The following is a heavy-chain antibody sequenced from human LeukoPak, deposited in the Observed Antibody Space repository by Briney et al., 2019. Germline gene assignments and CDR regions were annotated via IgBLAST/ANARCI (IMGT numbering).Heavy chain of an antibody. J-gene: IGHJ4*02. CDR2: IGWNIGST. D-gene: IGHD6-13*01. V-gene: IGHV3-9*01. CDR1: GFTFDDYA. Sequence: PGGSLRLSCAGSGFTFDDYAIHWVRQAPGKGLEWVSGIGWNIGSTGYADSVKGRFTISRDNAKNSLYLQMNSLRAEDTALYYCARGRRGSNTGITAPGWGFHFDYWGQGTLVTVSS. CDR3: ARGRRGSNTGITAPGWGFHFDY.